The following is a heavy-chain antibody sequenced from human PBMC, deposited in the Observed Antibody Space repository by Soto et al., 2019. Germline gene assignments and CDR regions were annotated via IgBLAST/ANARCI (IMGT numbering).Heavy chain of an antibody. CDR1: GYTFTSYA. CDR2: INAGNGNT. D-gene: IGHD4-17*01. Sequence: ASVKVSCKASGYTFTSYAMHWVRQAPGQRLEWMGWINAGNGNTKYSQKFQGRVTITRDTSASTAYMELSSLRSEDTAVYYCASSMTTVTTGDYYYMDVWGKGTTVTVSS. V-gene: IGHV1-3*01. J-gene: IGHJ6*03. CDR3: ASSMTTVTTGDYYYMDV.